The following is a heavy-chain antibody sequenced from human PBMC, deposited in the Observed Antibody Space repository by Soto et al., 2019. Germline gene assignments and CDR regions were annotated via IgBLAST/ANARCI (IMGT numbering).Heavy chain of an antibody. CDR3: AKDGYGAYLGYYYYGMDV. D-gene: IGHD4-17*01. CDR1: GFTFSSYA. J-gene: IGHJ6*02. CDR2: ISGSGGST. V-gene: IGHV3-23*01. Sequence: PGGSLRLSCAASGFTFSSYAMSWVRQALGKGLEWVSAISGSGGSTYYADSVKGRFTISRDNSKNTLYLQMNSLRAEDTAVYYCAKDGYGAYLGYYYYGMDVSGQGTTVTVSS.